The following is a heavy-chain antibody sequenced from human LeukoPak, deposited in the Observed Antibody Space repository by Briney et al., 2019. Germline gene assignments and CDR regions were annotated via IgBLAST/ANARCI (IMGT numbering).Heavy chain of an antibody. J-gene: IGHJ4*02. CDR3: ARVSMIYGSGSYYAY. Sequence: ASVKVSCKASGYTFTSYGISWVRQAPGQGLEWMGWISAYNGNTDYAQKLQGRVTMTRNTSISTAYMELSSLRSEDTAVYYCARVSMIYGSGSYYAYWGQGTRVTVSS. D-gene: IGHD3-10*01. CDR2: ISAYNGNT. CDR1: GYTFTSYG. V-gene: IGHV1-18*01.